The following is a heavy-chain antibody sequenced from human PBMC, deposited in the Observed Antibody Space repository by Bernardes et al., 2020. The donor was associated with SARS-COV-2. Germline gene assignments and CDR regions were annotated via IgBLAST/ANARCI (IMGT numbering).Heavy chain of an antibody. Sequence: ASVKVSCKASGYTFTSYDINWVRQATGQGLEWMGWMNPNSGNTGYAQKFQGRVTMTRNTSISTAYMELSSLRSEDTAVYYCARGRGWLQISRNYGMGVWGQGTTGTVAS. CDR2: MNPNSGNT. V-gene: IGHV1-8*01. D-gene: IGHD5-12*01. CDR1: GYTFTSYD. CDR3: ARGRGWLQISRNYGMGV. J-gene: IGHJ6*01.